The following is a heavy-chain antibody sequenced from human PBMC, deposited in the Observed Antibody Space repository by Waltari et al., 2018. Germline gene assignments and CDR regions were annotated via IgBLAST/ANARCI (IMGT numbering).Heavy chain of an antibody. V-gene: IGHV1-69*05. CDR3: ARGEIGTGTTVEDY. CDR1: GYAFNTYD. J-gene: IGHJ4*02. CDR2: SIPNFGKA. D-gene: IGHD1-7*01. Sequence: QEQLVQSGAEVREPGASVKVSCMASGYAFNTYDINWVRQAAGQGLEWMGVSIPNFGKATYAKKFQGRVTITTDESTGTAYMELSSLRSEDTAVYYCARGEIGTGTTVEDYWGQGTLVTVSS.